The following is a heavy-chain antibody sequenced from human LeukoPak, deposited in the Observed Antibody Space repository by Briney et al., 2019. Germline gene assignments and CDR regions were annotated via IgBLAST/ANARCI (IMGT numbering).Heavy chain of an antibody. Sequence: GASVKVSCKASGYTFTSYGISWVRQAPGQGLEWMAWISAYNGNTNYAQKLQGRVTMTTDTSTSTAYMELRSLRSDDTAVYYCAREPSYSSSWVDFDYWGQGTLVTVSS. V-gene: IGHV1-18*01. CDR3: AREPSYSSSWVDFDY. CDR1: GYTFTSYG. D-gene: IGHD6-13*01. J-gene: IGHJ4*02. CDR2: ISAYNGNT.